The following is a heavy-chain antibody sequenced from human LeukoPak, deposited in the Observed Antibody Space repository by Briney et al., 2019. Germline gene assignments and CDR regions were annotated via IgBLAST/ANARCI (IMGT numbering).Heavy chain of an antibody. CDR2: ISGSAVST. D-gene: IGHD3-9*01. J-gene: IGHJ4*02. CDR3: ARDGSYYDILTGYYDY. Sequence: GGSLRLSCTASGFTFNNFAMSWVRQAPGKGLEWVSGISGSAVSTFYADSEKGRFTISRDNAKNSLSLQMNSLRAEDTAVYYCARDGSYYDILTGYYDYWGQGTLVTVSS. V-gene: IGHV3-23*01. CDR1: GFTFNNFA.